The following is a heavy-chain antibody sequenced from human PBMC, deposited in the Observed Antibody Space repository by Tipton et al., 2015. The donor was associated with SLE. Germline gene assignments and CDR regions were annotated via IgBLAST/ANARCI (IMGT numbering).Heavy chain of an antibody. CDR3: ARGGLGVSYYYYMDV. Sequence: TLSLTCTVSGDSISSGLSYWAWIRQPAGKGLEYIGRIFTGGVTNYNPSLKGRVSLSLDESKNQFSLNLISVTAADTAVYYCARGGLGVSYYYYMDVWGKGTTVTVSS. D-gene: IGHD1-26*01. V-gene: IGHV4-61*02. J-gene: IGHJ6*03. CDR1: GDSISSGLSY. CDR2: IFTGGVT.